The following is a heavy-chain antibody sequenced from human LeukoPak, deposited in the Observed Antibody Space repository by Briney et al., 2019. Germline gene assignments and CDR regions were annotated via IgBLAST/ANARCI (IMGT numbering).Heavy chain of an antibody. J-gene: IGHJ4*02. CDR1: GFSVSNNY. V-gene: IGHV3-66*01. CDR3: ARDSGYAGD. CDR2: LYSGEST. Sequence: GGSLTLSCAASGFSVSNNYLSWVRQAPGKGLEWVSVLYSGESTYYGHSVKGRFTISRDNSKNTLSLQMNTLRAEDTAVYYCARDSGYAGDWGEGTTDTLSS. D-gene: IGHD5-12*01.